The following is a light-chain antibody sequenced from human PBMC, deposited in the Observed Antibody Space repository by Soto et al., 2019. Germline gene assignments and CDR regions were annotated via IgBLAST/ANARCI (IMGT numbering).Light chain of an antibody. J-gene: IGLJ2*01. V-gene: IGLV1-40*01. CDR3: QSYDNTQSV. CDR1: SSNIGAGYD. CDR2: RST. Sequence: QSELTQPPSVSGAPGQRVTISCTGSSSNIGAGYDVHWYQKLPGTGPKLLIFRSTSRPSGVPDRFSGSKSGISASLTIAGLQAEDEAEYYCQSYDNTQSVFGGGTKVTVL.